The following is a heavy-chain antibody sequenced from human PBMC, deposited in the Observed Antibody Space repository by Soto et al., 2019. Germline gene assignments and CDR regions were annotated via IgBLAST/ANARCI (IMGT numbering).Heavy chain of an antibody. V-gene: IGHV1-18*04. D-gene: IGHD3-22*01. CDR3: ARDVVILTTPPVDY. CDR1: GYTFTTYG. Sequence: VQLRQSGAEVKKPGASVKVSCKASGYTFTTYGFTWVRQAPGQGLEWMGWISAYDGNTNYAQKFQGRVTMTTDTSPTTASMELTTLRADDTAVYYCARDVVILTTPPVDYWGQGTLVTVSS. CDR2: ISAYDGNT. J-gene: IGHJ4*02.